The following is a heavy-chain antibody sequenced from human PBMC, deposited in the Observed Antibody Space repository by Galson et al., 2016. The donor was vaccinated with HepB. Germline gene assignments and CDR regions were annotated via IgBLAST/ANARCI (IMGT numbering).Heavy chain of an antibody. Sequence: SETLSLTCALSGGSISITNWWSWVRQPPGKGLEWIGEVYYSGSTYYNPSLKSRVTISVDKSKNQFSLRLSSVTAADTAVYYCARSTGYSSGWLIYWYFALWGRGTLVTVSS. CDR1: GGSISITNW. J-gene: IGHJ2*01. CDR2: VYYSGST. D-gene: IGHD6-19*01. CDR3: ARSTGYSSGWLIYWYFAL. V-gene: IGHV4-4*02.